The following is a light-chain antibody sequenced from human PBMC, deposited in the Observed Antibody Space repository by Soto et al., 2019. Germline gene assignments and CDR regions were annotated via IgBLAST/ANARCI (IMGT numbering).Light chain of an antibody. CDR2: GAS. Sequence: EIIMTQSPATLSVSPGERATLSCRASQSVSSSLAWYQQKPGRSPRLLIYGASTRAIGIPARFSGSRSGTEFTLTISSLQSEDFAVYYCLQYNNWWTFGQGTKVDIK. J-gene: IGKJ1*01. CDR1: QSVSSS. CDR3: LQYNNWWT. V-gene: IGKV3-15*01.